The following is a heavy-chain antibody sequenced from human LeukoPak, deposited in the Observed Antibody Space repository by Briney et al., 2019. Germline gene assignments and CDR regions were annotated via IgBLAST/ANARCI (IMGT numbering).Heavy chain of an antibody. CDR2: IYYSGST. CDR3: AINPTDLRTANQKL. Sequence: SETLSLTCTVSGGSISSGGYYWSWIRQHPGKGLEWIGYIYYSGSTYYNPSLKSRVTISVDTSKNQFSLKLSSVTAADTAVYYCAINPTDLRTANQKLWGQGTLVTVSS. CDR1: GGSISSGGYY. J-gene: IGHJ4*02. V-gene: IGHV4-31*03. D-gene: IGHD3-3*01.